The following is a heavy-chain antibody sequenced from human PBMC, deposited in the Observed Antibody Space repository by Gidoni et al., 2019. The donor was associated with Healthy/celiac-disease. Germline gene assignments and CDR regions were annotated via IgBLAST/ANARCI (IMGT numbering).Heavy chain of an antibody. V-gene: IGHV4-39*01. CDR2: IYYSGST. D-gene: IGHD2-21*02. Sequence: QLQLQESGPGLVKPSETLSLTCTVSGGSISSSSYYWGWIRQPPGKGLEWIGSIYYSGSTYYNPSLKSRVTISVDTSKNQFSLKLSSVTAADTAVYYCASSPYIGVVVTATSQLPFDYWGQGTLVTVSS. CDR3: ASSPYIGVVVTATSQLPFDY. CDR1: GGSISSSSYY. J-gene: IGHJ4*02.